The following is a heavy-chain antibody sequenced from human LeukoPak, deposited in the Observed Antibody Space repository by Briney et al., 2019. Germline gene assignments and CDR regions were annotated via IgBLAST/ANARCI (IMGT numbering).Heavy chain of an antibody. CDR3: ARATWYYYDSSGYYYPGAFDI. V-gene: IGHV4-59*01. Sequence: KPSETLSLTCTVSGDSISTYYWSWIRQPPGKGLEWIGYIYYSGSTNYNPSLKSRVTISVDTSKNQFSLKLSSVTAADTAVYYCARATWYYYDSSGYYYPGAFDIWGQGTMVTVSS. D-gene: IGHD3-22*01. J-gene: IGHJ3*02. CDR2: IYYSGST. CDR1: GDSISTYY.